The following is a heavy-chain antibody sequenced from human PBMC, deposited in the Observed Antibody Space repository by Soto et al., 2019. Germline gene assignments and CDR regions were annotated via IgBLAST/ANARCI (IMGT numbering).Heavy chain of an antibody. J-gene: IGHJ6*02. D-gene: IGHD1-26*01. CDR1: GYTFTSYA. CDR3: ATQGGSHSGFYGMDV. CDR2: INAGNGNT. Sequence: GASVKVSCKASGYTFTSYAMHWVRQAPGQRLEWMGWINAGNGNTKYSQKFQGRVTITRDTSASTAYMELSSLRSEDTAVYYCATQGGSHSGFYGMDVWGQGTTVTVSS. V-gene: IGHV1-3*01.